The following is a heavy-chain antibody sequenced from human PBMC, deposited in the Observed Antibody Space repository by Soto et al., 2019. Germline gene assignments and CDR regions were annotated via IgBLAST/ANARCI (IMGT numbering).Heavy chain of an antibody. Sequence: GGSLRLSCAASGFTFNTYAMSWVRLAPGKGLEWVSTVTGSGFTFYGDSVKGRFTISRDNSKNTLHLQMNSLRAEDTAIYYCTTDSYITSIIVRFDYWGHGTLVTVS. CDR1: GFTFNTYA. V-gene: IGHV3-23*01. D-gene: IGHD3-22*01. CDR2: VTGSGFT. J-gene: IGHJ4*01. CDR3: TTDSYITSIIVRFDY.